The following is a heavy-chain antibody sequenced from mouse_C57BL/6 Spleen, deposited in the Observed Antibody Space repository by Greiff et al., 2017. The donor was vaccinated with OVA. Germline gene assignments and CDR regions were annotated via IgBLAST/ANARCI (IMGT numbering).Heavy chain of an antibody. J-gene: IGHJ2*01. CDR1: GYTFTSYW. CDR2: IYPSDSET. CDR3: ARERDYGNYGGYFDY. V-gene: IGHV1-61*01. Sequence: QVQLKQPGAELVRPGSSVKLSCKASGYTFTSYWMDWVKQRPGQGLEWIGNIYPSDSETHYNQKFKDKATLTVDKSSSTAYMQLSSLTSEDSAVYYCARERDYGNYGGYFDYWGQGTTLTVSS. D-gene: IGHD2-1*01.